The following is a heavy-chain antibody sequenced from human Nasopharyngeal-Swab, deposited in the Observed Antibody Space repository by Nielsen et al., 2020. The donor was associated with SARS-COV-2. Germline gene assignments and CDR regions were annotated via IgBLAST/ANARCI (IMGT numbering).Heavy chain of an antibody. CDR3: ARTDSTLAYCGGDCSLDY. V-gene: IGHV5-51*01. CDR2: IYPGDSDT. CDR1: GYSFSSYW. Sequence: KVSCKGSGYSFSSYWIGWVRQMPGKGLEWMGIIYPGDSDTRYSPPFQGQVTISVDKSISTAYLLWSSLKASDTAMYYCARTDSTLAYCGGDCSLDYWGQGTLVTVSS. J-gene: IGHJ4*02. D-gene: IGHD2-21*02.